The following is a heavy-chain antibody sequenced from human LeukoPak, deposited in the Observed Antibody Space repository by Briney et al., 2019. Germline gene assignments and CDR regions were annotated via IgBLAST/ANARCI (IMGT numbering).Heavy chain of an antibody. CDR3: TRGEYTISAVGS. CDR2: IGESTKSI. CDR1: GFTFSGSG. J-gene: IGHJ5*02. Sequence: GGSLRLSCAASGFTFSGSGMNWVRQAPGKGLEWISYIGESTKSIYYADSLKGRVTISRDNAKNSLYLQMNSLRAEDTAVYYCTRGEYTISAVGSWGQGTLVTVSS. D-gene: IGHD2-2*02. V-gene: IGHV3-48*04.